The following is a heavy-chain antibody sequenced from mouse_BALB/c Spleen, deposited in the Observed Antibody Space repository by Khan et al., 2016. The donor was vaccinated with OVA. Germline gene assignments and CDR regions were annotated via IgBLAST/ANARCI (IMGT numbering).Heavy chain of an antibody. Sequence: VELVESGAELVKPGASVKLSCKTSGYTFTNYWIQWIKQRPGQGLGWIGQIFPGTGTTYYNQNFKGKATLTVDTSSNTAYMHLSSLTSEDSAVYFCARGYFGNYEFVYWGQGTLVTVSP. J-gene: IGHJ3*01. CDR2: IFPGTGTT. CDR1: GYTFTNYW. V-gene: IGHV1S132*01. D-gene: IGHD2-1*01. CDR3: ARGYFGNYEFVY.